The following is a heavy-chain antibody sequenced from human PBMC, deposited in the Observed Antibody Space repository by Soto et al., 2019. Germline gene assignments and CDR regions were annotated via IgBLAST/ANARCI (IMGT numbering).Heavy chain of an antibody. Sequence: GGSLRLSCAASGFTFSSYGMHWVRQAPGKGLEWVAVIWYDGSNKYYADSVKGRFTISRDNSKNTLYLQMNSLRAEDTAVYYCARDRAYSGYDGFDYWGQGTLVTVSS. CDR2: IWYDGSNK. CDR1: GFTFSSYG. D-gene: IGHD5-12*01. V-gene: IGHV3-33*01. J-gene: IGHJ4*02. CDR3: ARDRAYSGYDGFDY.